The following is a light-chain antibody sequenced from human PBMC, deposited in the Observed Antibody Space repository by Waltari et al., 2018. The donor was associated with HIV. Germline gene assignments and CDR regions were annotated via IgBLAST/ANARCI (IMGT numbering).Light chain of an antibody. Sequence: QTVVTQEPSLTVSPGGTIPLTCSSATGPVGNGHYVNWFQQKPGQPPRPLIYSSTRRHPLTPERFSASLVGDRAALTLSNVWPEDQADYYCMLFFRTSYLFGGGTKVTVL. J-gene: IGLJ2*01. V-gene: IGLV7-43*01. CDR3: MLFFRTSYL. CDR1: TGPVGNGHY. CDR2: SST.